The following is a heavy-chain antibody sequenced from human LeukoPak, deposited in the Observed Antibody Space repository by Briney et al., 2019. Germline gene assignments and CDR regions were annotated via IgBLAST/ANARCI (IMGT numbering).Heavy chain of an antibody. J-gene: IGHJ4*02. V-gene: IGHV1-2*02. D-gene: IGHD4-11*01. CDR1: GYTFTGYY. CDR2: INPNSGGT. Sequence: ASVKVSCKASGYTFTGYYMHWVRQAPGQGLEWMGWINPNSGGTNYAQKFQGRVTMTRDTSISTAYMELSRLRSDGTAAYYCARGDTVTTYSSFHYWGQGTLVTVSS. CDR3: ARGDTVTTYSSFHY.